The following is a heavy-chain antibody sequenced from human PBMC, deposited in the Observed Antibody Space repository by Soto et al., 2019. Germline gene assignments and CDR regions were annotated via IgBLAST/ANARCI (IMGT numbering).Heavy chain of an antibody. CDR3: ARDRADYRSSWFLYYYYYGMDV. CDR2: ISYDGSNK. Sequence: GGSLRLSCAASGFTFSSYAMHWVRQAPGKGLEWVAVISYDGSNKYYADSVKGRFTISRDNSKNTLYLQMNSLRAEDTAVYYCARDRADYRSSWFLYYYYYGMDVWGQGTTVTVSS. CDR1: GFTFSSYA. D-gene: IGHD6-13*01. V-gene: IGHV3-30-3*01. J-gene: IGHJ6*02.